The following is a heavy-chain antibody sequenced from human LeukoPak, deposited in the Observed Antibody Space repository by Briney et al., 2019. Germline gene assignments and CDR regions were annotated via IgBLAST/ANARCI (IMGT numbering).Heavy chain of an antibody. J-gene: IGHJ4*02. Sequence: GGSLRLSCAASGFTFSSYAMSWVRQAPGKGLEWVSAISGSGGSTYYADSVKGRFTISRDNSKNTLCLQMNSLRAEDTAVYYCAKHSLPYDSSGFFDYWGQGTLVTVSS. CDR1: GFTFSSYA. CDR3: AKHSLPYDSSGFFDY. D-gene: IGHD3-22*01. V-gene: IGHV3-23*01. CDR2: ISGSGGST.